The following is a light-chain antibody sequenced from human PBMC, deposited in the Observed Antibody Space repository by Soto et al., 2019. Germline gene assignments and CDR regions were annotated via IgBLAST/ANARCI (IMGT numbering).Light chain of an antibody. CDR1: QSINNH. CDR3: QQSYTSPH. J-gene: IGKJ2*01. Sequence: DIQMTQSPSTLSASVGDRVTITCRTSQSINNHLNWYQQKPGEAPKLLIYDASSLESGVPSRFSGSESESGTDFTLTISSLQPEDFATYYCQQSYTSPHFGQGTKVDNK. V-gene: IGKV1-39*01. CDR2: DAS.